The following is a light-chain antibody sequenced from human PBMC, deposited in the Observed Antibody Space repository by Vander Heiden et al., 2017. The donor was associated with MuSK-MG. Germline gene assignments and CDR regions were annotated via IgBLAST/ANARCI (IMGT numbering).Light chain of an antibody. J-gene: IGKJ1*01. Sequence: DIQMTQSPSTLSASVGDRVTITCRASQSISSWLAWYQQKPGKAPKLLIYKASSLEGGVQSRFSGSGSGTEFTLTISSLQPDDFATYYYQHYTTWTFGQGTKVEIK. CDR1: QSISSW. CDR3: QHYTTWT. V-gene: IGKV1-5*03. CDR2: KAS.